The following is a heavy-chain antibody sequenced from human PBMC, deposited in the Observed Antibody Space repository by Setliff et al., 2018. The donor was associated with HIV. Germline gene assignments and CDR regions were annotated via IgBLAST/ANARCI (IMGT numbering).Heavy chain of an antibody. CDR1: GFSFGSYW. V-gene: IGHV3-7*01. Sequence: GGSLRLSCAASGFSFGSYWMSWVRQAPGKGLEWVANVKQDGSDKYYVDSVKGRFTISRDNAKNSLYLQMNSLRAEDTAVYYCAKTSNTGYLFCSDYWGQGTLVTVSS. J-gene: IGHJ4*02. CDR3: AKTSNTGYLFCSDY. CDR2: VKQDGSDK. D-gene: IGHD3-9*01.